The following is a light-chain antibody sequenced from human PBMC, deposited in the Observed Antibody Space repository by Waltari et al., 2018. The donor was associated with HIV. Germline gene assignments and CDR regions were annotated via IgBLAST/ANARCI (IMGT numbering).Light chain of an antibody. CDR1: QSLLHSNGYNY. V-gene: IGKV2-28*01. J-gene: IGKJ1*01. CDR2: WGS. CDR3: MQALQTPWT. Sequence: DIVVTQSPLSLPVTPGEPASISCRSSQSLLHSNGYNYLDWYLLKPGQSPQLLIYWGSNRASGVPDRFSGSGSGTDFTLKISRVEAADVGVYYCMQALQTPWTFGQGTKVEIK.